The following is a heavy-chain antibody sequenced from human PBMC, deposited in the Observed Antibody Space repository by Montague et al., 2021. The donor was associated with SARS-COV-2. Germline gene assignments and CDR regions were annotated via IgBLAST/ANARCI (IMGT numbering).Heavy chain of an antibody. CDR2: ISYDGSNK. CDR1: GFTFSSHA. V-gene: IGHV3-30-3*01. J-gene: IGHJ5*02. Sequence: SLRLSCAASGFTFSSHAMHWVRQAPGKGLEWVAVISYDGSNKYYADSVKGRFTISRDNSKNTLYLQMNSLRAEDTAVYYCARDRRYYDSSVYPGVAYNWFDPWGQGTLVTVSS. D-gene: IGHD3-22*01. CDR3: ARDRRYYDSSVYPGVAYNWFDP.